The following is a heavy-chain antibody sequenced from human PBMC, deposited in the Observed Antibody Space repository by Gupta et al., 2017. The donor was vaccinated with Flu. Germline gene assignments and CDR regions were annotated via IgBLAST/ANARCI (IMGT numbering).Heavy chain of an antibody. Sequence: EVQLLESGGGLVQPGGSLRLSCAASGFTFSSYAMSWVRQAPGKGLEWVSAISGSGGSTYYADSVKGRFTTSRDNANKTLYLQMKSLRAEDTAVYYCANCGSYSNFDYWGQGTLVTVSS. V-gene: IGHV3-23*01. CDR1: GFTFSSYA. CDR3: ANCGSYSNFDY. D-gene: IGHD1-26*01. J-gene: IGHJ4*02. CDR2: ISGSGGST.